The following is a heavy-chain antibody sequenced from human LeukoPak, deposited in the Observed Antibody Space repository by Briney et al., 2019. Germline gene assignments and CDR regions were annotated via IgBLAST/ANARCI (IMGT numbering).Heavy chain of an antibody. J-gene: IGHJ6*03. V-gene: IGHV3-21*01. Sequence: GGSLRLSCAASGFTFSSYSMNWVRQAPGKGLEWVSSISSSSSYIYYADSVKGRFTISRDNAKNSLYLQMNSLRAEDTAVYYCARAGHLYVHYYMDVWGKGTTVTVSS. D-gene: IGHD3-16*01. CDR1: GFTFSSYS. CDR2: ISSSSSYI. CDR3: ARAGHLYVHYYMDV.